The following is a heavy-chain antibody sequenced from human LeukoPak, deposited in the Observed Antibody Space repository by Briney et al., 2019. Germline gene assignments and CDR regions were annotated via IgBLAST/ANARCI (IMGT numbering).Heavy chain of an antibody. J-gene: IGHJ6*02. CDR2: INHSGST. V-gene: IGHV4-34*01. CDR1: GGSISSYY. Sequence: PSETLSLTCTVSGGSISSYYWSWIRQPPGKGLEWIGEINHSGSTNYNPSLKSRVTISVDTSKNQFSLKLSSVTAADTAVYYCARAAGVGYYYYGMDVWGQGATVTVSS. D-gene: IGHD1-26*01. CDR3: ARAAGVGYYYYGMDV.